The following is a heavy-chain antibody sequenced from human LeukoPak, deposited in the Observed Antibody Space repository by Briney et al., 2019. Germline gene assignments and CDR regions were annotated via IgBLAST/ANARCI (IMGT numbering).Heavy chain of an antibody. CDR3: ARLGISSPTSDY. V-gene: IGHV4-30-2*01. J-gene: IGHJ4*02. D-gene: IGHD6-13*01. CDR1: GGSISSGGYY. CDR2: IYHSGST. Sequence: SQTLSLTCTVSGGSISSGGYYWSWIRQPPGKGLEWIGYIYHSGSTYYNPSLKSRVTISVDRSKNQFSLKLSSVTAADTAVYYCARLGISSPTSDYWGQGTLVTVSS.